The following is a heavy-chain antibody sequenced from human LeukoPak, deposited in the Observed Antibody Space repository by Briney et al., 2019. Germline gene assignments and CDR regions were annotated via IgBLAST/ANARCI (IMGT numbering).Heavy chain of an antibody. V-gene: IGHV3-7*01. J-gene: IGHJ5*02. Sequence: GGSLRLSCAASGFTFSSYWMSWVRQAPGKGLEWVANIKQDGSEKYYVDSVKGRFTISRDNAKNSLYLQMNSLRAEDTAVYYCARAPRGGYYSWFDPWGQGTLVTVSS. D-gene: IGHD3-22*01. CDR2: IKQDGSEK. CDR3: ARAPRGGYYSWFDP. CDR1: GFTFSSYW.